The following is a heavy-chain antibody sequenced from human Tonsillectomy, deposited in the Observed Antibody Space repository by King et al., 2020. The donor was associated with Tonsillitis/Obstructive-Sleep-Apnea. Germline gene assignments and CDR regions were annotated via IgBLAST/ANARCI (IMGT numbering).Heavy chain of an antibody. CDR2: IKEDGSEK. Sequence: QLVQSGGGLVQPGGSLRLSCAASGFTFSSFWMSWVRQAPGKGLEWVANIKEDGSEKYYVDSVKGRFTISRDNAKNSLYLQMNSLRAEDTAVYYCARVLDYYDSSGYRAFDIWGQGTTVTVSS. J-gene: IGHJ3*02. CDR3: ARVLDYYDSSGYRAFDI. V-gene: IGHV3-7*03. CDR1: GFTFSSFW. D-gene: IGHD3-22*01.